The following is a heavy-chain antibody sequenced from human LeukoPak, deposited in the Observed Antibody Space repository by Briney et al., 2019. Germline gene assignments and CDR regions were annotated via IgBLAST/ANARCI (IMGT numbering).Heavy chain of an antibody. CDR3: ASDIAAAGHE. D-gene: IGHD6-13*01. CDR1: GFTFSDYY. V-gene: IGHV3-66*01. J-gene: IGHJ4*02. Sequence: GGSLRLSCAASGFTFSDYYMSWVRQAPGKGLEWVSVIYSGGSTYYADSVKGRFTISRDNSKNTLYLQMNSLRAEDTAVYYCASDIAAAGHEWGQGTLVTVSS. CDR2: IYSGGST.